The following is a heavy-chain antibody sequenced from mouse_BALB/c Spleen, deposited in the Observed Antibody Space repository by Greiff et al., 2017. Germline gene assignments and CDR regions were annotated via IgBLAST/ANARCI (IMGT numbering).Heavy chain of an antibody. CDR2: ISSGSSTI. V-gene: IGHV5-17*02. D-gene: IGHD1-1*01. J-gene: IGHJ3*01. CDR1: GFTFSSFG. Sequence: EVMLVESGGGLVQPGGSRKLSCAASGFTFSSFGMHWVRQAPEKGLEWVAYISSGSSTIYYADTVKGRFTISRDNAKNTLFLQMTSLRSEDTAMYYCAISLYYGSRGFAYWGQGTLVTVSA. CDR3: AISLYYGSRGFAY.